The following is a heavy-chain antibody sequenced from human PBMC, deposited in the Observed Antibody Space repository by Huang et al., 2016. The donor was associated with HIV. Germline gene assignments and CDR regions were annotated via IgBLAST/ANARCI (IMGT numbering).Heavy chain of an antibody. J-gene: IGHJ4*02. CDR2: IDYSGDT. D-gene: IGHD3-10*01. V-gene: IGHV4-39*01. Sequence: QLQLQESGPGLVRPSETLSLICTVSGGSITDSNYYWGWIRQPPGKGLEWIGNIDYSGDTDYNQCLKSRVTMYVDTSKNRFSLDIRSVAVADTAIYYCARHFGSWSGYFDSWGQGTLVPVSS. CDR3: ARHFGSWSGYFDS. CDR1: GGSITDSNYY.